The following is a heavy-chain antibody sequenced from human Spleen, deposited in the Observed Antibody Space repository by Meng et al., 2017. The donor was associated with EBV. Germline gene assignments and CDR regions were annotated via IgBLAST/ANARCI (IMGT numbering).Heavy chain of an antibody. V-gene: IGHV3-74*03. J-gene: IGHJ4*02. CDR2: MNSDGSGT. D-gene: IGHD1-14*01. CDR1: GFTFSNYW. Sequence: EEHLVESGGGLVQPGGSLRLSCAASGFTFSNYWMHWVRQIPGKGLVWVARMNSDGSGTTYADSVKGRFSISRDNAKNTVFLQMNDLRAEDTAVYYCARDLAGSDDDWGQGTLVTVAS. CDR3: ARDLAGSDDD.